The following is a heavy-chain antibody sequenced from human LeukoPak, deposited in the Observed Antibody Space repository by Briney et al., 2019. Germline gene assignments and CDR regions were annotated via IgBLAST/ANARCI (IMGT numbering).Heavy chain of an antibody. CDR1: GFTFSSYW. CDR2: INSDGSST. CDR3: ASRVNSGWSFDY. V-gene: IGHV3-74*01. D-gene: IGHD6-19*01. Sequence: GGSLRLSCATSGFTFSSYWMHWVRQAPGKGLVWVSRINSDGSSTSYADSVKGRFTTSRDNAKNTLYPQMNSLRAEDTAVYYCASRVNSGWSFDYWGQGTLVTVSS. J-gene: IGHJ4*02.